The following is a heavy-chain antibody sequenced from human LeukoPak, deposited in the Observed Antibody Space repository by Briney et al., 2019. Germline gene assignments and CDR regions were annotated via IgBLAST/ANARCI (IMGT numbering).Heavy chain of an antibody. CDR1: NGSMSSYF. J-gene: IGHJ4*02. D-gene: IGHD3-22*01. V-gene: IGHV4-59*01. Sequence: SETLSLTCTVSNGSMSSYFWSWIRQPPGKGLEWVGDIYYSGSANFNPSLKSRVTISVDTSKNQFSLKLSSVTAADTAVYYCARAAARDYYYDSSGYYDYWGQGTLVTVSS. CDR3: ARAAARDYYYDSSGYYDY. CDR2: IYYSGSA.